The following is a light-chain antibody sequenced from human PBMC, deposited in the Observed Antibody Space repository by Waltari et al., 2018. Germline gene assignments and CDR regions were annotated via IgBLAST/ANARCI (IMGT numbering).Light chain of an antibody. J-gene: IGKJ2*01. CDR3: QQCYSSPYT. V-gene: IGKV1-39*01. Sequence: DIQMTQSPSSLSASVGDKLNITCRASQNVAYYLHWYHQKSGRAPKIIISGASTLQPGISSRFSGRGSETEFTLTISGLQPDDIRTYFCQQCYSSPYTFGQGTEVHIK. CDR1: QNVAYY. CDR2: GAS.